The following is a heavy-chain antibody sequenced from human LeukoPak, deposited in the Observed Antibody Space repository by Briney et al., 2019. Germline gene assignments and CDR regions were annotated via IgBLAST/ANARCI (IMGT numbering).Heavy chain of an antibody. V-gene: IGHV3-23*01. Sequence: PGGTLRLSCAASGFTFSNYGMSWVRQAPGKGLEWVSGFSGSGGSTYYADSVKGRFTISRDNSKNTLYLQMNSLRAEDTAVYYCAREASLVRGVMKGYFDYWGQGTLVTVSS. J-gene: IGHJ4*02. CDR2: FSGSGGST. D-gene: IGHD3-10*01. CDR1: GFTFSNYG. CDR3: AREASLVRGVMKGYFDY.